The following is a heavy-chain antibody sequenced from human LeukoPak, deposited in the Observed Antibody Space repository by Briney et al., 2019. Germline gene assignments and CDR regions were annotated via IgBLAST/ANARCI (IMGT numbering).Heavy chain of an antibody. Sequence: GGSLRLSCAASGFTFSNYNMNWVRQAPGKGLEWVSSIRSSSNYIYYADSVKGRFTISRDNAKNSLYLQMNSLRAEDTAVYYCARVSTLDYGDYGILAPFDLWGRGTLVTVSS. CDR1: GFTFSNYN. CDR3: ARVSTLDYGDYGILAPFDL. D-gene: IGHD4-17*01. V-gene: IGHV3-21*01. J-gene: IGHJ2*01. CDR2: IRSSSNYI.